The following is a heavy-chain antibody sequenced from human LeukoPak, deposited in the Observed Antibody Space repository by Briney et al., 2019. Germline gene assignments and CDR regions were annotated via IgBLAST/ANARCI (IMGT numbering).Heavy chain of an antibody. CDR2: IYPGDSDT. CDR1: GYSFTSYW. D-gene: IGHD2-2*01. J-gene: IGHJ4*02. Sequence: GESLKISRKGSGYSFTSYWIGWVRQMPGKGLEWMGIIYPGDSDTRYSPSFQGQVTISADKSISTAYLQWSSLKASDTAMYYCAIHQGYCSSTSCLASFDYWGQGTLVTVSS. V-gene: IGHV5-51*01. CDR3: AIHQGYCSSTSCLASFDY.